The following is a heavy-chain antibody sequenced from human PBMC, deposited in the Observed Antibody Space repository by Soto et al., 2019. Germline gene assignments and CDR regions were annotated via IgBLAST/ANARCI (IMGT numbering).Heavy chain of an antibody. V-gene: IGHV1-2*04. CDR3: ARSQQQLATNYYYYYGMDV. J-gene: IGHJ6*02. D-gene: IGHD6-13*01. Sequence: ASVKVSCKASGYTFTGYYMHWVRQAPGQGLEWMGWISPNSGGTNYAQKFQGWVTMTRDTSISTAYMELSRLRSDDTAVYYCARSQQQLATNYYYYYGMDVWGQGTKVTVSS. CDR2: ISPNSGGT. CDR1: GYTFTGYY.